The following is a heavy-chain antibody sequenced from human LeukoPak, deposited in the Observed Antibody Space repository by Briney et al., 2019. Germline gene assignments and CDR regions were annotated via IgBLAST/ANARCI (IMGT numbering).Heavy chain of an antibody. CDR3: AKSFGYSRSWFDY. Sequence: GGSLRLSCAASGFTFSSYAMSWARQAPGQGLEWVSGISGNGGGTYYADSVKGRFTISRDNSKNTLYLQMNSLRAEDTAVYYCAKSFGYSRSWFDYWGQGTLVTGSS. CDR1: GFTFSSYA. J-gene: IGHJ4*02. CDR2: ISGNGGGT. D-gene: IGHD6-13*01. V-gene: IGHV3-23*01.